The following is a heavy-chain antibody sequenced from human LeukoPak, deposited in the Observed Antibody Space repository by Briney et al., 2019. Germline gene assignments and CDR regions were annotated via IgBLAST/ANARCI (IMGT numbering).Heavy chain of an antibody. V-gene: IGHV1-8*01. CDR3: ARGGYDSSGYYYDWFDP. D-gene: IGHD3-22*01. Sequence: GSSVKVSCKASGYTFTSYDINWVRQATGQGLEWMGWMNPNSGSTGYAQKFQGRVTMTRNTSISTAYMELSSLRSEDTAVYYCARGGYDSSGYYYDWFDPWGQGTLVTVSS. CDR1: GYTFTSYD. J-gene: IGHJ5*02. CDR2: MNPNSGST.